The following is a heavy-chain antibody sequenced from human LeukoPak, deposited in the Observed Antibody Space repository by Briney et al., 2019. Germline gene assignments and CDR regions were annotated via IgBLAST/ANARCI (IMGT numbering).Heavy chain of an antibody. D-gene: IGHD3-22*01. Sequence: GGSLRLSCAASGFTFSNARMSWVRQAPGKGLEWVGRIKSKTDGGTTDYAAPVKGRFTISRDDSKNTLYLQMNSLKTEDTAVYYCTTVVADTYYYDSSGYYTFDYWGQGTLVTVSS. CDR2: IKSKTDGGTT. J-gene: IGHJ4*02. CDR3: TTVVADTYYYDSSGYYTFDY. V-gene: IGHV3-15*01. CDR1: GFTFSNAR.